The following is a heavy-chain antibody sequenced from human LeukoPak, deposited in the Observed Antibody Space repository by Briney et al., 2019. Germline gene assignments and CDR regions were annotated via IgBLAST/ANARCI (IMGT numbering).Heavy chain of an antibody. CDR3: ARSSGEYYYDSSGYPDY. CDR2: IYYSGST. D-gene: IGHD3-22*01. V-gene: IGHV4-59*01. CDR1: GGSISSYY. J-gene: IGHJ4*02. Sequence: SETLSLTCTVSGGSISSYYWSWIRQPPGKGLEWIGYIYYSGSTNYNPSLKSRVTISVDTSKNQFSLKLIFVTAADTAVYYCARSSGEYYYDSSGYPDYWGQGTLVTVSS.